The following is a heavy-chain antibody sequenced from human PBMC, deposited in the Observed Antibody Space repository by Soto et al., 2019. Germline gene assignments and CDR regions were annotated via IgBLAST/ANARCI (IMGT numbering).Heavy chain of an antibody. CDR1: GYTFTNYW. V-gene: IGHV5-51*01. J-gene: IGHJ6*02. CDR2: IYPGDSDI. Sequence: GESLKISCKGSGYTFTNYWIGWVRQMPGKGLEWMGIIYPGDSDIKYNPSFQGQVTISADKSITTTYLQWSSLKASDTAIYYCAASIFYYGMDVWGQGTTVTVSS. CDR3: AASIFYYGMDV.